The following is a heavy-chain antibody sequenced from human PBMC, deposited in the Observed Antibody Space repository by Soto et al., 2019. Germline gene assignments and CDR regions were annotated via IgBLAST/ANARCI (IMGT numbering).Heavy chain of an antibody. V-gene: IGHV4-39*02. CDR1: GGAISSSSYF. CDR2: ILYSGTT. D-gene: IGHD4-17*01. CDR3: ARGGGYYGVLFDY. J-gene: IGHJ4*02. Sequence: QLRLQESGPGLLRPSETLSLTCNVSGGAISSSSYFWGWVRQPPGKTLEWIGHILYSGTTHYNESLKSRVTISVDTSKNQFSLRLNSVTPTDTAVYYCARGGGYYGVLFDYWGQGTLVPVSS.